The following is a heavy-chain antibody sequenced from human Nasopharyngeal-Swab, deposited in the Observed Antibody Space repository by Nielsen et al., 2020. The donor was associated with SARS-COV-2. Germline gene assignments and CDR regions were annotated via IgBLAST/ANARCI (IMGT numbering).Heavy chain of an antibody. Sequence: ASVQVSCKVSGYTLTELSMHWVRHAPVKGLEWMGGFDPENVETIYAQKFQGRVFMTEDTSTDTAYMELSSLRSEDTAVYYCATIAVAQVIADDYWGQGTLVTVSS. V-gene: IGHV1-24*01. CDR2: FDPENVET. CDR3: ATIAVAQVIADDY. J-gene: IGHJ4*02. CDR1: GYTLTELS. D-gene: IGHD6-19*01.